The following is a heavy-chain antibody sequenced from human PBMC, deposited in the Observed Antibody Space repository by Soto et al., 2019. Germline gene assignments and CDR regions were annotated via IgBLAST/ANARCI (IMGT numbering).Heavy chain of an antibody. J-gene: IGHJ4*02. CDR3: ARDVVRSTAGDS. D-gene: IGHD2-15*01. CDR2: IIPIFTRT. V-gene: IGHV1-69*01. CDR1: GGTFSTSS. Sequence: QLQLVQSGTEVKEPGSSVKVSCKASGGTFSTSSFVWVRQGPGQGLEWMGGIIPIFTRTNFAQKFQGRVTFSADESTRATYMDLLSLISEDTAIYYCARDVVRSTAGDSWGQGTLVTVSS.